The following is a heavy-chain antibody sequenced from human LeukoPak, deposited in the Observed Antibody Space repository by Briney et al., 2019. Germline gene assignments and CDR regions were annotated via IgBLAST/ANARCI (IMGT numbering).Heavy chain of an antibody. V-gene: IGHV3-48*04. CDR2: ISSSSSTI. CDR1: GFTFSSYS. Sequence: GGSLRLSCAASGFTFSSYSMNWVRQAPGKGLEWVSSISSSSSTIYYADSVKGRFTISRDNAKNSLYLQMNSLRAEDTAVYYCARTRPTNYYDSSGPMDVWGKGTTVTVSS. CDR3: ARTRPTNYYDSSGPMDV. D-gene: IGHD3-22*01. J-gene: IGHJ6*03.